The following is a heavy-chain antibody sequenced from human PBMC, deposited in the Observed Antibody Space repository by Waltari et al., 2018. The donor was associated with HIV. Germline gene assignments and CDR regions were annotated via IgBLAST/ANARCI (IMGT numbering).Heavy chain of an antibody. V-gene: IGHV3-48*04. CDR1: AFTFSSYS. CDR3: ASFLYSSSSLP. J-gene: IGHJ5*02. CDR2: ISSSSSTI. Sequence: EVQLVESGGGLVQPGGSLRLPCAASAFTFSSYSMNLVRQAPGKGLEWVSYISSSSSTIYYADSVKGRFTISRDNAKNSLYLQMNSLRAEDTAVYYCASFLYSSSSLPWGQGTLVTVSS. D-gene: IGHD6-6*01.